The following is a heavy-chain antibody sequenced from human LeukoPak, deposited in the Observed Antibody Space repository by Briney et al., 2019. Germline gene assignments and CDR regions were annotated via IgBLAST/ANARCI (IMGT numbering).Heavy chain of an antibody. J-gene: IGHJ4*02. Sequence: GGSLRLSCAASGFAFSSYAMSWVRQAPGKGLEWVSVIGGSSGTTYYADSVKGRFTIFRDNSKNTLYLQMNSLRAEDTAVYYCAKGGWGIAVNYWGQGTLVTVSS. CDR2: IGGSSGTT. V-gene: IGHV3-23*01. D-gene: IGHD6-19*01. CDR3: AKGGWGIAVNY. CDR1: GFAFSSYA.